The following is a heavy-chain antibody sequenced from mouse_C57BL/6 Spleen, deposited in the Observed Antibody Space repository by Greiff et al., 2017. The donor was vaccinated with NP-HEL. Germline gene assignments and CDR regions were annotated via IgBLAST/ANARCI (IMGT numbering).Heavy chain of an antibody. CDR2: ISDGGSYT. D-gene: IGHD2-2*01. V-gene: IGHV5-4*01. J-gene: IGHJ3*01. CDR1: GFTFSSYA. Sequence: EVQRVESGGGLVKPGGSLKLSCAASGFTFSSYAMSWVRQTPEKRLEWVATISDGGSYTYYPDNVKGRFTISRDNAKNNLYLQMSHLKSEDTAMYYCARDSEGGYGFAYWGQGTLVTVSA. CDR3: ARDSEGGYGFAY.